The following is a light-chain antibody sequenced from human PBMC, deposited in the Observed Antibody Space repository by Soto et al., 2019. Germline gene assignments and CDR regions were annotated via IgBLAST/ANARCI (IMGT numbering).Light chain of an antibody. J-gene: IGLJ2*01. CDR3: SSYAGSNIVV. CDR1: SSDVGGYNF. V-gene: IGLV2-8*01. Sequence: QSALTQPPSASGSPGQSVTISCTGTSSDVGGYNFVSWYQQHPGKAPKLMIYEVSERPSGVPDRFSGSKSGNTASLTVSGLQAEDEDDYCCSSYAGSNIVVFGGGTKLTVL. CDR2: EVS.